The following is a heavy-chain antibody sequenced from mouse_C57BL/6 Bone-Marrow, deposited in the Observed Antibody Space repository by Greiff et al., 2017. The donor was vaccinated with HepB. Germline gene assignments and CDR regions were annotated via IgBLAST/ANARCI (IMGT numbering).Heavy chain of an antibody. CDR1: GFTFSDYG. Sequence: DVHLVESGGGLVKPGGSLKLSCAASGFTFSDYGMHWVRQAPEKGLEWVAYISSGSSTIYYADTVKGRFTISRDNAKNTLFLQMTSLRSEDTAMYYCARPFYYYGSSYVDWYFDVWGTGTTVTVSS. CDR3: ARPFYYYGSSYVDWYFDV. V-gene: IGHV5-17*01. D-gene: IGHD1-1*01. CDR2: ISSGSSTI. J-gene: IGHJ1*03.